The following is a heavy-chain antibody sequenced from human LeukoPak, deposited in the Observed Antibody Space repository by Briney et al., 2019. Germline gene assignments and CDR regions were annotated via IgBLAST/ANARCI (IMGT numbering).Heavy chain of an antibody. Sequence: GGSLRLSCAASGFTFSSYWMHWVRQAPGKGLVWVSRINSDGSSTSYADSVKGRFTISRDNAKNTLYPQMNSLRAEDTAVYYCARSFYYGPGTYALDIWGQGTMVTVSS. V-gene: IGHV3-74*01. CDR2: INSDGSST. CDR1: GFTFSSYW. D-gene: IGHD3-10*01. J-gene: IGHJ3*02. CDR3: ARSFYYGPGTYALDI.